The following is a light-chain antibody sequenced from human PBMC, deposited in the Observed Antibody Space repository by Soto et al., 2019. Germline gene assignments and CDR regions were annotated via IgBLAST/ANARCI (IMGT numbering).Light chain of an antibody. Sequence: QPVLTQSPSASASLGASVKLTCTLSSGHSSYAIAWHQQQPEKSPRYLMKLNSDGSHSKGDGIPDRFSGSRSGAERYLIISSLQSEDEADYYCQTWGTGIHVFGTGTKLTVL. CDR2: LNSDGSH. CDR1: SGHSSYA. J-gene: IGLJ1*01. V-gene: IGLV4-69*01. CDR3: QTWGTGIHV.